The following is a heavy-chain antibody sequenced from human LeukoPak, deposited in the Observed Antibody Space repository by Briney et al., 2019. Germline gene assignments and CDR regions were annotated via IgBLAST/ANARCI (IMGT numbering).Heavy chain of an antibody. CDR1: GLTFSSYS. V-gene: IGHV3-21*01. CDR2: ISSSSSYI. J-gene: IGHJ4*02. Sequence: GGSLRLSCAAPGLTFSSYSMNWVRQAPGKGLEWVSSISSSSSYIYYADSVKGRFTISRDNAKNSLYLQMNSLRAEDTAVYYCAREPSGSRGDYWGQGTLVTVSS. D-gene: IGHD3-22*01. CDR3: AREPSGSRGDY.